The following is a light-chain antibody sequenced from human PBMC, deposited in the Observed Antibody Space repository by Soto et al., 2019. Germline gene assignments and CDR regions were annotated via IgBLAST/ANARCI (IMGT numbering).Light chain of an antibody. CDR3: SSYAASNNFYFV. V-gene: IGLV2-8*01. J-gene: IGLJ3*02. CDR1: NKDVVGYNY. CDR2: EVT. Sequence: VPNQPPPASRSPGQSVTNSCTRTNKDVVGYNYVSWYQQYPGRAPKLMIYEVTKRPSGVPDRLSGSKSGNTASLTVSGLQAEDEADYYCSSYAASNNFYFVFGGGTKVTVL.